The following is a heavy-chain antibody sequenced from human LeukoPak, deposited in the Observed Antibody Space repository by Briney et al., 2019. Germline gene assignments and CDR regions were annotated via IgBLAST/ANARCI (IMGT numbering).Heavy chain of an antibody. CDR2: CNPDGST. D-gene: IGHD6-19*01. CDR3: ARCIRYSSGWYFDY. Sequence: SETLSLTCGVSGMSFTFYSWTWIRQSPVRGLEWIGDCNPDGSTNYSPSLKSRVTISVDTSKSQFSLNLRSVTAADTAVYYCARCIRYSSGWYFDYWGQGTLVTVSS. V-gene: IGHV4-34*01. J-gene: IGHJ4*02. CDR1: GMSFTFYS.